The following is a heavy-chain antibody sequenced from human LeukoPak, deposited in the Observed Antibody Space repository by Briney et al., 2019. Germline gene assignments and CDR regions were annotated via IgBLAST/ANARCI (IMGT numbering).Heavy chain of an antibody. D-gene: IGHD5-18*01. J-gene: IGHJ4*02. CDR2: ISGSGGST. V-gene: IGHV3-23*01. CDR3: AKGNGYSYGYEDY. CDR1: GFTFSSYA. Sequence: GGSLRLSCAASGFTFSSYAMSWVRQAPGKGLEWVSAISGSGGSTYYADSVKGRFTISRDNSKNTLYLQMDSLRAEDTAVYYCAKGNGYSYGYEDYWGQGTLVTVSS.